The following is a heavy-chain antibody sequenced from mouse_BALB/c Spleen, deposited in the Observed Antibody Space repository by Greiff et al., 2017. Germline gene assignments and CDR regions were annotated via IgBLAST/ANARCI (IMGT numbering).Heavy chain of an antibody. CDR1: GFSLTSYG. CDR3: ARGRRTTEYFDV. D-gene: IGHD2-12*01. Sequence: QVQLKESGPGLVAPSQSLSITCTVSGFSLTSYGVHWVRQPPGKGLEWLGVIWAGGSTNYNSALMSRLSISKDNSKSQVFLKMNSLQTDDTAMYYCARGRRTTEYFDVWGAGTTVTVSS. V-gene: IGHV2-9*02. J-gene: IGHJ1*01. CDR2: IWAGGST.